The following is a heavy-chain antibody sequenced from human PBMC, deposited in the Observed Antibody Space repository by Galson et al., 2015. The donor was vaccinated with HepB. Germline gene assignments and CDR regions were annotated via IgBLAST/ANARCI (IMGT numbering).Heavy chain of an antibody. J-gene: IGHJ4*02. CDR1: GFTFSSYW. D-gene: IGHD2-2*01. CDR3: AREPVELYCSSTSCYSGEFDY. V-gene: IGHV3-7*03. Sequence: SLRLSCAASGFTFSSYWMSWVRQAPGKGPEWVANIKQDGSEKYYVDSVKGRFTISRDNAKNSLYLQMNSLRAEDTAVYYCAREPVELYCSSTSCYSGEFDYWGQGTLVTVSS. CDR2: IKQDGSEK.